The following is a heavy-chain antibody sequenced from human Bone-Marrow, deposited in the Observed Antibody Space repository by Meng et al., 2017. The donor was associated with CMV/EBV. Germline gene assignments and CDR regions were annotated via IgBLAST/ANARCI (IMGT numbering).Heavy chain of an antibody. CDR1: GFTFTSSA. D-gene: IGHD6-13*01. J-gene: IGHJ5*02. V-gene: IGHV1-58*01. CDR3: ARVSRGSSWTTNWFDP. CDR2: IVVGSGNT. Sequence: SVKVSCKASGFTFTSSAVQWVRQARGQRLEWIGWIVVGSGNTSYAQKLQGRVTMTTDTSTSTAYMELRSLRSDDTAVYYCARVSRGSSWTTNWFDPWGQGTLVTVSS.